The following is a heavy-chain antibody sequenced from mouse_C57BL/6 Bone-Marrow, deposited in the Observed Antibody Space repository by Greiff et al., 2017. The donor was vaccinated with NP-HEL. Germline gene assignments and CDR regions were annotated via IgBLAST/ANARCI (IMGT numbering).Heavy chain of an antibody. CDR2: IDPSDSYT. CDR1: GYTFTSYW. CDR3: AGEGNESLYGDFDV. V-gene: IGHV1-69*01. J-gene: IGHJ1*03. Sequence: VQLQQPGAELVMPGASVKLSCKASGYTFTSYWMHWVKQRPGQGLEWIGEIDPSDSYTNYNQKFKGKSTLTVDKSSSTAYMQLHGLTSEDSAVDYGAGEGNESLYGDFDVWGKGTSVTVSS. D-gene: IGHD2-1*01.